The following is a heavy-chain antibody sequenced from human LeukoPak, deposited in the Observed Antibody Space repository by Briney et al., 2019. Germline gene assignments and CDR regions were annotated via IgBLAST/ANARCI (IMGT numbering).Heavy chain of an antibody. V-gene: IGHV3-74*01. CDR2: INSDGSST. Sequence: PGGSLRLSCAASGFTLSSYWMHWVRQAPGKGLVWVSRINSDGSSTSYADSVKGRFTISRDNAKNTLYLQMNSLRAEDTAVYYCARDQGYYDSSGSFDPWGQGTLVTVSS. CDR1: GFTLSSYW. J-gene: IGHJ5*02. D-gene: IGHD3-22*01. CDR3: ARDQGYYDSSGSFDP.